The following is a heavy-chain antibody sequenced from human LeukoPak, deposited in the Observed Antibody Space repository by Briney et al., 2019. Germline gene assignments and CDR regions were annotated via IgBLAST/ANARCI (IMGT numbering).Heavy chain of an antibody. CDR1: GYTFTGYY. V-gene: IGHV1-2*04. J-gene: IGHJ3*02. CDR3: ARSDIGSSWYDDAFDI. CDR2: INPNSGGT. D-gene: IGHD6-13*01. Sequence: GASVKVSCKASGYTFTGYYMHWVRQAPGQGLEWMGWINPNSGGTYYAQKFQGWVTMTRDTSISTAYMELSRLRSDDTAVYYCARSDIGSSWYDDAFDIWGQGTMVTVSS.